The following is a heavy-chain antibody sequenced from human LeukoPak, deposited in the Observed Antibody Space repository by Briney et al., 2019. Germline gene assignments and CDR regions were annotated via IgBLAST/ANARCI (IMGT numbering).Heavy chain of an antibody. J-gene: IGHJ5*02. Sequence: PSETLSLTCTVSDASITSYYWSWIRQPPGEGLEWIGYIYNNGNTIYSASLRSRVTISLDTSRNQFSLKLTSVTAADTARYFCAGLQAHGGNYLDLWGQGILVTVSS. CDR3: AGLQAHGGNYLDL. CDR2: IYNNGNT. V-gene: IGHV4-4*08. D-gene: IGHD4-23*01. CDR1: DASITSYY.